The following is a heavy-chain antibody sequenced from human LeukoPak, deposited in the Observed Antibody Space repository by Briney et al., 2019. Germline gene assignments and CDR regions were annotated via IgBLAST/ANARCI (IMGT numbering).Heavy chain of an antibody. Sequence: ASVTVSCKASGYTFTGYYMHWVRQAPGQGLEWVGWINPNSGGTKYAQKFQGRVTLTRDTSMSTAYMELSRLGSDDTAVYYCAGEREYSGYDSDYWGQGTLVTVSS. CDR2: INPNSGGT. V-gene: IGHV1-2*02. CDR1: GYTFTGYY. CDR3: AGEREYSGYDSDY. D-gene: IGHD5-12*01. J-gene: IGHJ4*02.